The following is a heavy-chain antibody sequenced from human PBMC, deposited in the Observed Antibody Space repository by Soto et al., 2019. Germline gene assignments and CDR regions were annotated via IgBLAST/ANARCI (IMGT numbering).Heavy chain of an antibody. CDR3: AGARCWGNLYDLCG. D-gene: IGHD3-3*01. J-gene: IGHJ6*01. CDR2: ISSGSGTI. Sequence: HPGGSLRLSCVASGFTSSTYSMNWVRQAPGKGLEWVSYISSGSGTIYYADSVKGRFTISRDNAKNSMFLQMNSLRDADTAVYYFAGARCWGNLYDLCGWGKGNTV. CDR1: GFTSSTYS. V-gene: IGHV3-48*02.